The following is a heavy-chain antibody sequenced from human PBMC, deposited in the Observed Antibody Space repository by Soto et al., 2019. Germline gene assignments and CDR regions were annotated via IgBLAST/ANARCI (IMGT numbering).Heavy chain of an antibody. CDR1: GFTFSSYE. CDR2: IGTSGKTI. D-gene: IGHD3-9*01. Sequence: PWGSLRLSCAVSGFTFSSYEMNWDRQAPGRGLEWVSYIGTSGKTIYYADSVRGRFTISRDNYQNSLYLQMNSLRAEDTADYYCARDRAIYSGNFYHCLDVCGQGTTVTVSS. CDR3: ARDRAIYSGNFYHCLDV. J-gene: IGHJ6*02. V-gene: IGHV3-48*03.